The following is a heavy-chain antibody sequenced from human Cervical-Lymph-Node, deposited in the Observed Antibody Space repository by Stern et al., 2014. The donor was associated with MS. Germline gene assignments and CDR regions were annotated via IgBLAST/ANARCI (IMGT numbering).Heavy chain of an antibody. D-gene: IGHD2-15*01. CDR3: ARGVVSNRAAATLHNLFDT. J-gene: IGHJ5*02. V-gene: IGHV1-69*09. CDR2: IIPMVGLA. CDR1: GGTFSSSYA. Sequence: QVQLVQSGAEVKKPGSSMNVSCKTSGGTFSSSYAITWMRQAPGQGLEWMGRIIPMVGLANYAQKFQDRVIITADKSTSTSYMELRSLTSEDTAVYYCARGVVSNRAAATLHNLFDTWGQGTLVTVSS.